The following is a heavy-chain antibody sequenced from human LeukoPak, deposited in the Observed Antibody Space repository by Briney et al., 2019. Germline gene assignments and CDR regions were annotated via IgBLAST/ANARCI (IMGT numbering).Heavy chain of an antibody. CDR1: GFTFSSYA. Sequence: PGGSLRLSCAASGFTFSSYAMSWVRQAPGKGLEWVSAISGSGGSTYYADSVKGRFTISRDNSKNTLYLQMNSLRAEDTAVYYCARDESSGPRRKSYTAPLSFDPWGQGTLVTVSS. CDR2: ISGSGGST. CDR3: ARDESSGPRRKSYTAPLSFDP. D-gene: IGHD5-18*01. V-gene: IGHV3-23*01. J-gene: IGHJ5*02.